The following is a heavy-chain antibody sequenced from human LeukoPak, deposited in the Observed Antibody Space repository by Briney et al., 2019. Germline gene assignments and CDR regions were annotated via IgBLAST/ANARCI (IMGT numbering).Heavy chain of an antibody. CDR2: IYTAGNT. V-gene: IGHV3-66*02. J-gene: IGHJ1*01. D-gene: IGHD6-19*01. Sequence: GGSLRLSCTVSAFTVSSNCMSWVRQAPGKGLEWVSLIYTAGNTYYADSVKGRFTISRDISKNTLYLQMSSLRTDDTAMYYCARVAVEGREFFQRWGQGTLVTVSS. CDR3: ARVAVEGREFFQR. CDR1: AFTVSSNC.